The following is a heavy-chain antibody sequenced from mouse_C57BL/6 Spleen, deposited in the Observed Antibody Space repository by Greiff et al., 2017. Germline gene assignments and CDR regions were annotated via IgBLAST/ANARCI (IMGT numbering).Heavy chain of an antibody. CDR1: GFTFSDYG. V-gene: IGHV5-17*01. CDR2: ISSGSSTI. J-gene: IGHJ4*01. CDR3: AMNYYAMDY. Sequence: EVKLMESGGGLVKPGGSLKLSCAASGFTFSDYGMHWVRQAPEKGLEWVAYISSGSSTIYYADTVKGRFTISRDNAKNTLFLQMTSLRSEDTAMYYCAMNYYAMDYWGQGTSVTVSS.